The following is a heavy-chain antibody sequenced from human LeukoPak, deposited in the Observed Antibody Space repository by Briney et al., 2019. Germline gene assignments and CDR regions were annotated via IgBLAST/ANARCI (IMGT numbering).Heavy chain of an antibody. CDR2: ISGSGGST. CDR1: GFTFSSYG. V-gene: IGHV3-23*01. Sequence: GGSLRLSCAASGFTFSSYGMSWVRQAPGKGLEWVSAISGSGGSTYYADSVKGRFTISRDNSKNTLYLQMNSLRAEDTAVYYCAKDLTGNGDPKAPFDYWGQGTLVTVSS. J-gene: IGHJ4*02. CDR3: AKDLTGNGDPKAPFDY. D-gene: IGHD4-17*01.